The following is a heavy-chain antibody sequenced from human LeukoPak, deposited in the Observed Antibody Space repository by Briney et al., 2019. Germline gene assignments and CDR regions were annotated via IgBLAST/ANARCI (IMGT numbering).Heavy chain of an antibody. CDR1: GFTFSSYA. V-gene: IGHV3-23*01. CDR2: ISGSGGST. D-gene: IGHD3-10*01. CDR3: AKMGDRWFGNNWFDP. J-gene: IGHJ5*02. Sequence: PGGSLRLSCAASGFTFSSYAMSWVRQAPGKGLEWVSAISGSGGSTYYADSVKGRFTISRDNSKNTLYLQMNSLRAEDTAVYYCAKMGDRWFGNNWFDPWGQGTLVTVSS.